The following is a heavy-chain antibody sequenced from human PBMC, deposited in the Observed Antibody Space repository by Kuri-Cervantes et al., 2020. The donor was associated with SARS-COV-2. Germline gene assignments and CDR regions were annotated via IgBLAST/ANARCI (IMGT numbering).Heavy chain of an antibody. CDR3: ARDLLNGWSGYYYYYGMDV. D-gene: IGHD3-3*01. CDR1: GFTFSSYS. Sequence: GGSLRLSCAASGFTFSSYSMNWVRQAPGKGLEWVSYISSSSSTIYYADSVKGRFTISRDNAKNSLYLQMNSLRDEDTAVYYCARDLLNGWSGYYYYYGMDVWGQGTTVTVSS. CDR2: ISSSSSTI. V-gene: IGHV3-48*02. J-gene: IGHJ6*02.